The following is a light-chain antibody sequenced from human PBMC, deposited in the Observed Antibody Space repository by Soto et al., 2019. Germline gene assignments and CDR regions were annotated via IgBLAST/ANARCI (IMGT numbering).Light chain of an antibody. V-gene: IGKV3-11*01. CDR2: AAS. CDR1: QNVGRN. J-gene: IGKJ5*01. Sequence: EIVMTQSPATLSVSPGERATLPCRASQNVGRNLAWYQQKPGQAPRLLIYAASTRAAGVPARFSGSGSGTEFTLTISSLEPEDFAVYYCQQRSNWPITFGQGTRLEIK. CDR3: QQRSNWPIT.